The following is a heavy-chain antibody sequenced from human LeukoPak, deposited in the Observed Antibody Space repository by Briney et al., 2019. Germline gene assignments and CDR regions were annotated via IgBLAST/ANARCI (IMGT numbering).Heavy chain of an antibody. Sequence: GGSLRLSCAASGFTFNRNAISWVRQAPGKGLEWVSTIGGSGDKTFYADSVKGRFTISRDNSKNMVRLQMNSLKGEDTALYYCVRRGDASSGWGDHDFWGQGALVTVSS. J-gene: IGHJ4*02. D-gene: IGHD6-19*01. CDR1: GFTFNRNA. CDR3: VRRGDASSGWGDHDF. CDR2: IGGSGDKT. V-gene: IGHV3-23*01.